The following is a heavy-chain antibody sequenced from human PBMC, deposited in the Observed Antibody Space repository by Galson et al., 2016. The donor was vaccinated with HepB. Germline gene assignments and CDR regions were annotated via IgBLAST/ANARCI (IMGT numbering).Heavy chain of an antibody. CDR1: GHSFNTNW. CDR2: IYPAESAT. V-gene: IGHV5-51*01. D-gene: IGHD2-2*01. CDR3: ARPRLPAVMGAYGMDV. Sequence: QSGAEVKKPGESLKISCKGSGHSFNTNWITWVRQMPGKGLEWMGIIYPAESATTYSPSFQGQVTISADKSISTAFLQWVSLKASDTAIYYCARPRLPAVMGAYGMDVWGQGTTVTVSS. J-gene: IGHJ6*02.